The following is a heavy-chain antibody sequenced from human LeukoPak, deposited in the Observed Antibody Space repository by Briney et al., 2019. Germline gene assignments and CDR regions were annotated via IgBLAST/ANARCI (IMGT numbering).Heavy chain of an antibody. D-gene: IGHD6-19*01. CDR3: ARDRYSSGWYENWFDP. CDR1: GGSISSGGYY. Sequence: SETLSLTCTVSGGSISSGGYYWSWIRQHPGKGLEWIGYIYYSGSTYYNPSLKSRVTISVDTSKNQFSLKLSSVTAADTAVYYCARDRYSSGWYENWFDPWGQGTLVTVSS. J-gene: IGHJ5*02. V-gene: IGHV4-31*03. CDR2: IYYSGST.